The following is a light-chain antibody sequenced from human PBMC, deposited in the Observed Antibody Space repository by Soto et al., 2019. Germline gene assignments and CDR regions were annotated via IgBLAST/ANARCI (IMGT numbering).Light chain of an antibody. CDR2: DAS. V-gene: IGKV3-11*01. J-gene: IGKJ4*01. Sequence: EIVWTQSQVTMSLAPGERATLSGRASQSVNNFLAWYQQKPGQAPRLLIYDASKRATGIPARFSGSGYGTDFTLTISSLEPEDFAVYYCQQRTNWPLTFGGGTNVEIK. CDR1: QSVNNF. CDR3: QQRTNWPLT.